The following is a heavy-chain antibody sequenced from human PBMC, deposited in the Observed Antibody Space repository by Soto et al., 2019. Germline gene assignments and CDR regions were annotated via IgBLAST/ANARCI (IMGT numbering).Heavy chain of an antibody. J-gene: IGHJ6*02. CDR1: GFTFSSYA. V-gene: IGHV3-23*01. CDR3: AKGARGYYYYGMDV. Sequence: GGSLRLSCAASGFTFSSYAMSWVRQAPGKGLEWVSAISGSGGSTYYADSVRGRFTTSRDNSKNTLYLQMNSLRAEDTAVYYCAKGARGYYYYGMDVWGQGTTVTVSS. CDR2: ISGSGGST.